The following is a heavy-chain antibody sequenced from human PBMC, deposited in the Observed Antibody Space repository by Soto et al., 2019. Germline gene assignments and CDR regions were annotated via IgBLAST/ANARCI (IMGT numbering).Heavy chain of an antibody. CDR1: GFTFSYYE. CDR3: ARDTGMAPAVR. J-gene: IGHJ1*01. CDR2: ISHTDRLT. Sequence: EVPLAESGGDLVQPGGSLSLSCVGSGFTFSYYEMNWVRQAPGKGLERVAFISHTDRLTHYPDSVKGRFTISRDNAQNSLYLERHSLRVEYTGVYCCARDTGMAPAVRWRQGTLVTLSS. V-gene: IGHV3-48*03. D-gene: IGHD2-2*01.